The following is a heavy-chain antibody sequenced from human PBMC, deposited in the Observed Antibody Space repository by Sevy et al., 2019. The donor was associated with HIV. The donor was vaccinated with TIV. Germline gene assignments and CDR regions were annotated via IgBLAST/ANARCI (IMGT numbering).Heavy chain of an antibody. D-gene: IGHD6-19*01. CDR3: AKELAMVGTGVFDM. V-gene: IGHV3-23*01. CDR1: GFTFSNYA. CDR2: ISGRGDST. J-gene: IGHJ3*02. Sequence: GGSLRLSCTVSGFTFSNYAMSWVRQAPGKGLEWVSAISGRGDSTYYTHSVKGPFTISRDNSKNILYLQMNRLTAEDTAVYYCAKELAMVGTGVFDMWGQGTMVTVSS.